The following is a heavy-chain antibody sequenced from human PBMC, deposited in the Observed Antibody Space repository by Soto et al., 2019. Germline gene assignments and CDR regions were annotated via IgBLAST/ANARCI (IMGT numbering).Heavy chain of an antibody. V-gene: IGHV4-39*01. J-gene: IGHJ4*02. CDR1: GGSISSNNW. D-gene: IGHD6-13*01. CDR3: ARQSHELAAGFDY. Sequence: PSETLSLTCAVSGGSISSNNWWSWVRQPPGKGLEWIGSIYFGGSTYFNPSLKSRVTISVDASKNQFSLKVNSVTAADTAVYYCARQSHELAAGFDYWGQGTLVTVSS. CDR2: IYFGGST.